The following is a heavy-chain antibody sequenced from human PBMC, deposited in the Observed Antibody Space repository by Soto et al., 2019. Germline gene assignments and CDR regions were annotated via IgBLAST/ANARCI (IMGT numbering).Heavy chain of an antibody. CDR1: GYTFSSYG. CDR3: ARSGYSSGPVSYYYYGMDV. Sequence: ASVKXSCKASGYTFSSYGINWVRQAPGQGLEWMGIINPSGGSTSYAQKFQGRVTMTRDTSTSTVYMELSSLRSEDTAVYYCARSGYSSGPVSYYYYGMDVWGQGTTVTVSS. D-gene: IGHD6-19*01. V-gene: IGHV1-46*03. CDR2: INPSGGST. J-gene: IGHJ6*02.